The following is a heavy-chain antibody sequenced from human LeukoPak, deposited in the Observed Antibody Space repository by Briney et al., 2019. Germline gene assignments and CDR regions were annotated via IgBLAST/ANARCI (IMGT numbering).Heavy chain of an antibody. Sequence: ASVKVSCKASGYTFTSYYMRWVRQAPGQGLEWMGIINPSGGSTSYAQKFQGRVTMTRDTSTSTVYMELSSLRSEDTAVYYCARFYGSGSYYNGFDYWGQGTLVTVSS. CDR1: GYTFTSYY. CDR2: INPSGGST. D-gene: IGHD3-10*01. J-gene: IGHJ4*02. V-gene: IGHV1-46*01. CDR3: ARFYGSGSYYNGFDY.